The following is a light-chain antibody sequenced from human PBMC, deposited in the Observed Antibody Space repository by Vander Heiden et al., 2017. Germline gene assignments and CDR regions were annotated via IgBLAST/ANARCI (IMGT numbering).Light chain of an antibody. CDR3: HQYSNWPAGT. V-gene: IGKV3-15*01. CDR2: GAF. J-gene: IGKJ1*01. Sequence: TQSPAILAVSPGERATLSCRASLSLGRNVAWYQQKPGQPPRLLIHGAFNRATGIPARFSGSGSGTEFTLTISSLQSEDFAVYYCHQYSNWPAGTFGQGTKVEIK. CDR1: LSLGRN.